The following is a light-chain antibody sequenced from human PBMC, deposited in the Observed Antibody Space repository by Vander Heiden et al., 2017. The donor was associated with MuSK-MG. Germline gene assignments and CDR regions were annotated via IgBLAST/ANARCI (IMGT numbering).Light chain of an antibody. V-gene: IGLV1-44*01. CDR2: SNN. Sequence: QSVLPQPPSASGTPGQRVTISCSGSSSNIGSNTVHWYQQLPGTAPKLLIYSNNQRPSGVPDRFSGSKSGTSASLAISGLQSEDEADYYCAAWDDSLNGPVFGGGTKLTVL. CDR1: SSNIGSNT. CDR3: AAWDDSLNGPV. J-gene: IGLJ3*02.